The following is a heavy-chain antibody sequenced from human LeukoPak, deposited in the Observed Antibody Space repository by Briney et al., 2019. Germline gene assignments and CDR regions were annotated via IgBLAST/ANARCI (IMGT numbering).Heavy chain of an antibody. CDR2: ISSSSSYI. V-gene: IGHV3-21*01. Sequence: GGSLRLSCAASGFTFSSYSINWVRQAPGKGVEWVSSISSSSSYIYYADSVKGRFTISRDNAKNSLYLQMNSLRAEDTAVYYCARVVVAATQDYWGQGTLVTVSS. CDR3: ARVVVAATQDY. J-gene: IGHJ4*02. D-gene: IGHD2-15*01. CDR1: GFTFSSYS.